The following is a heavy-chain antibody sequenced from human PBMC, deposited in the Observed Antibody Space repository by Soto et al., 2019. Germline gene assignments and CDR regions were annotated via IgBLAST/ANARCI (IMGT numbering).Heavy chain of an antibody. D-gene: IGHD1-26*01. J-gene: IGHJ4*02. CDR3: SRATLGISYF. CDR1: GYTFTGHY. Sequence: ASVKVSCKASGYTFTGHYIRWARHAPGQGLEWIGWITPNTDDTKYLQKFQGRVSMTSDTSTGTAYMELSALTSDDPAVYFCSRATLGISYFWGQGTLVTVSS. CDR2: ITPNTDDT. V-gene: IGHV1-2*02.